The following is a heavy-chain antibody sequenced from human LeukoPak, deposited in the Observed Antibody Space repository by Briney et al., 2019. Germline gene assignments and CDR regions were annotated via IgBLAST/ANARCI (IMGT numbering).Heavy chain of an antibody. J-gene: IGHJ4*02. Sequence: SQTLSLTCTVSGGSISSGGYYWSWIRQHPGKGLEWIGYIYYSGSTYYNPSLKSRVTISVDTSKNQFSLKLSSVTAADTAVYYCARDLSGGYYFDYWGQGTLVTVSP. CDR2: IYYSGST. D-gene: IGHD2-15*01. CDR3: ARDLSGGYYFDY. CDR1: GGSISSGGYY. V-gene: IGHV4-31*03.